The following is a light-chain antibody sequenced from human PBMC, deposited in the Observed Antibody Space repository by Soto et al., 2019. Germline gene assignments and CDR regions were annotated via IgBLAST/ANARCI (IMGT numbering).Light chain of an antibody. Sequence: IQMTQSQSSLSASVGDSVTITCRASQSISNYLHWYQHKPGKAPKPLTYAASNLQSGVPSRFSGSGSGTDFTLTISSLQREDVATYYCQQSYSTPITFGQGTRLENK. CDR3: QQSYSTPIT. CDR2: AAS. V-gene: IGKV1-39*01. CDR1: QSISNY. J-gene: IGKJ5*01.